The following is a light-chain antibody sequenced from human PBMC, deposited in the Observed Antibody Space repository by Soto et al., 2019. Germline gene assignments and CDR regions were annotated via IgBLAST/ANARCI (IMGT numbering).Light chain of an antibody. CDR2: GAS. CDR1: QTIDNK. J-gene: IGKJ1*01. CDR3: QQYKDWRT. V-gene: IGKV3-15*01. Sequence: IVMTQSPATLSVSPGERATLSCRASQTIDNKLAWYQQRPGQAPRILIYGASIRATRIPARFSGSGSGTEYTLTISGLQSEDFGVYYCQQYKDWRTFGQGTNVDIK.